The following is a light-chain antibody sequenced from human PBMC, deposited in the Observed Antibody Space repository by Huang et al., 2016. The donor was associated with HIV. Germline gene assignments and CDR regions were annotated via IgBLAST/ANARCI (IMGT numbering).Light chain of an antibody. V-gene: IGKV2-28*01. CDR1: QSLLHADGNIY. CDR3: MQTLEIPLT. J-gene: IGKJ3*01. CDR2: SAS. Sequence: ILMTQSPLSLPVVPGEPAFITCRSNQSLLHADGNIYLDWFLQKPGQSPQLLIYSASNRASGVPDRFSGGGSGIDFTLKISGVEADDLGVYYCMQTLEIPLTFGPGTKVDI.